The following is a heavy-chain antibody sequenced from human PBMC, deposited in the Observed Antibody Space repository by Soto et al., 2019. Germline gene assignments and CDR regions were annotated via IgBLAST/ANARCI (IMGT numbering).Heavy chain of an antibody. D-gene: IGHD3-10*01. J-gene: IGHJ4*03. Sequence: QVQLVQSGAEVKKPGASVKVSCKASGYAFTTYDINWVRQATGQGPEWKGWMNPNSGHTVYAQKFQGRVTVTRDTSITTAYMELSSLRSEDTAVYYGAIGMMWFGGDGSDCSRHRTTVTVSS. V-gene: IGHV1-8*01. CDR2: MNPNSGHT. CDR1: GYAFTTYD. CDR3: AIGMMWFGGDGSDC.